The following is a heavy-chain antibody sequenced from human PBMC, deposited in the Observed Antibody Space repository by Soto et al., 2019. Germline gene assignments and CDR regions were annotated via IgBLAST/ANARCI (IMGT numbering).Heavy chain of an antibody. V-gene: IGHV3-11*01. Sequence: GGSLRLSCAASGFTFSDYYMSWIRQAPGKGLEWVSYISSSGSTIYYADSVKGRFTISRDNAKNSLYLQMNSLRAEDTAVYYCARLVAASHYYMDVWGKGTTVTVSS. J-gene: IGHJ6*03. CDR1: GFTFSDYY. CDR3: ARLVAASHYYMDV. D-gene: IGHD2-15*01. CDR2: ISSSGSTI.